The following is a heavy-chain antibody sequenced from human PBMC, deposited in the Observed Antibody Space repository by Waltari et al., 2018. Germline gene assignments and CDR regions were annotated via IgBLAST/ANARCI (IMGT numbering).Heavy chain of an antibody. J-gene: IGHJ3*02. Sequence: QVQLQESGPGLVKPSKTLSLTCTVSGESINNFYWHWIRQSPGKGLALIGYISSTGTTRYNPSLRSRVTLSVDTAKNQFSLNLTSVTAADTAVYYCARESRSSVGALDIWGQGSLVIVSS. CDR3: ARESRSSVGALDI. CDR1: GESINNFY. D-gene: IGHD2-15*01. V-gene: IGHV4-59*01. CDR2: ISSTGTT.